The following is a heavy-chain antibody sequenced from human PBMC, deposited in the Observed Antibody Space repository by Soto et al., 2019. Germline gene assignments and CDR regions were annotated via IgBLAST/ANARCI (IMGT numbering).Heavy chain of an antibody. CDR1: GVSISSYY. CDR2: VHHSGTT. V-gene: IGHV4-59*01. CDR3: ARVRSDFWSGFPY. Sequence: SETLSLTCTVSGVSISSYYWNWIRQPPGKGLEWIGYVHHSGTTNYNPSFKSRVTMSVDTSKNQFSLKLSSVTAEDTAVYYCARVRSDFWSGFPYWGQGTLVTVSS. J-gene: IGHJ4*02. D-gene: IGHD3-3*01.